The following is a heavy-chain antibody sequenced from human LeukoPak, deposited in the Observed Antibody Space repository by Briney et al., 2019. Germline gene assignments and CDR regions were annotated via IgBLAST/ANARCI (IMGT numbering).Heavy chain of an antibody. CDR3: AREKSSAAGNYYYYGMDV. D-gene: IGHD6-13*01. CDR2: ISSSSSYI. CDR1: GFTFSSYW. J-gene: IGHJ6*02. Sequence: PGGSLRLSCAASGFTFSSYWMNWVRQAPGKGLEWVSSISSSSSYIYYADSVKGRFTISRDNAKNSLYLQMNSLRAEDTAVYYCAREKSSAAGNYYYYGMDVWGQGTTVTVSS. V-gene: IGHV3-21*01.